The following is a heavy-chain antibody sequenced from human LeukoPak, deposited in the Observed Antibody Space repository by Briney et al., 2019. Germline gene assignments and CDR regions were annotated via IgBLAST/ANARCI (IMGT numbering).Heavy chain of an antibody. Sequence: ASVKVSCEASGYTFTSYYMHWVRQAPGQGLEWMGIINPSGGSTSYAQKFQGRVTMTRGMSTSTVYMELSSLRSEDTAVYYCARAGDYYDSSGYVYFDYWGQGTLVTVSS. J-gene: IGHJ4*02. V-gene: IGHV1-46*01. CDR3: ARAGDYYDSSGYVYFDY. CDR2: INPSGGST. CDR1: GYTFTSYY. D-gene: IGHD3-22*01.